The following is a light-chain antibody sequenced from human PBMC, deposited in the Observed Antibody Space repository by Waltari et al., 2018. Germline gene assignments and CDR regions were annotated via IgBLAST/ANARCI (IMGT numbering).Light chain of an antibody. V-gene: IGKV3-20*01. CDR2: GAS. Sequence: EIVLTQSPGTLSLSPGERATLSCRASQSVNNDYLAWYQQKPGQAPRLLIYGASSRATGIPDRFRGSGSGTDFTRTISRLEPEDFAVYYCQQYGTSLFTFGPGTKVDIK. CDR1: QSVNNDY. J-gene: IGKJ3*01. CDR3: QQYGTSLFT.